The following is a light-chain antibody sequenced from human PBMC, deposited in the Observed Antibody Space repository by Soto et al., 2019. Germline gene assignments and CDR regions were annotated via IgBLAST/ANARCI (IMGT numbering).Light chain of an antibody. CDR3: QQYGTWPPCLLT. CDR2: GAS. CDR1: QSISSS. Sequence: EIVMTQSPVTLSVSPGEGATLSCRASQSISSSLAWYQQKPGQPPKHLIFGASTRATGIPARFSGSGSGTEFTLTITGVQSEDSAICDCQQYGTWPPCLLTFGGGTKVEI. V-gene: IGKV3-15*01. J-gene: IGKJ4*01.